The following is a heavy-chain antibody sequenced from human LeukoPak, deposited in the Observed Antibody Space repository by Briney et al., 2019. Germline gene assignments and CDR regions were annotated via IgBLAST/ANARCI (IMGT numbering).Heavy chain of an antibody. Sequence: ASETLSLTCAVYGGSFSGYYWSWIRQPPGKGLEWIGEINHSGSTNYNPSLKSRVTISVDTSKNQFSLKLSSVTAADTAVYYCAVCASGWFDPWGQGTLVTVSS. J-gene: IGHJ5*02. CDR1: GGSFSGYY. CDR3: AVCASGWFDP. V-gene: IGHV4-34*01. D-gene: IGHD2-21*01. CDR2: INHSGST.